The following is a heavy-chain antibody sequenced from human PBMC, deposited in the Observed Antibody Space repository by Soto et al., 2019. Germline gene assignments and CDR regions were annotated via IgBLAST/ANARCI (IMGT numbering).Heavy chain of an antibody. D-gene: IGHD3-10*01. CDR2: ISHDGSNK. CDR3: ARDYYGSGSYYLFDY. CDR1: GFTFSSYA. J-gene: IGHJ4*02. Sequence: GSLRLSCAASGFTFSSYAMHWVRQAPGKGLEWVAVISHDGSNKYYADSVKGRFTISRDNSKNTLYLQMNSLRAEDTAVYYCARDYYGSGSYYLFDYWGQGTLVTVSS. V-gene: IGHV3-30-3*01.